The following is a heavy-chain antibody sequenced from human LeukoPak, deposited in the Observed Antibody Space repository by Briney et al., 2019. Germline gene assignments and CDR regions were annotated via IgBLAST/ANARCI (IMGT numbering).Heavy chain of an antibody. CDR1: GFTFSNYW. CDR2: INQDGSEK. V-gene: IGHV3-7*01. D-gene: IGHD2-2*01. J-gene: IGHJ4*02. Sequence: GGSLRLSCAASGFTFSNYWMSWVRQTPGKGLEWVANINQDGSEKYYVDSVKGRFTISRDNAKNSLYLQMNSLRAEDTAVYYCAKDWGPGYCSSTSCYSSMLDYWGQGTLVTVSS. CDR3: AKDWGPGYCSSTSCYSSMLDY.